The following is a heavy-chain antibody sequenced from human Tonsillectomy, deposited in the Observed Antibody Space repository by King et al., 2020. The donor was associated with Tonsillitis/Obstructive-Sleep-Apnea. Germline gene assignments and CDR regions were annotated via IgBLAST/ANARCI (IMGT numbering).Heavy chain of an antibody. V-gene: IGHV2-5*02. CDR1: GFSLSTRGVG. CDR3: SHRQTGMEFDY. CDR2: IYWDDDK. D-gene: IGHD1-1*01. J-gene: IGHJ4*02. Sequence: ITLQESGPTLVKPTQTLTLTCTFSGFSLSTRGVGVGWIRQPPGQALEWLALIYWDDDKRYSPSLMSRLTITKDTSKNQVVLTMTNMDPVDTATYYCSHRQTGMEFDYWGQGTLVTVSS.